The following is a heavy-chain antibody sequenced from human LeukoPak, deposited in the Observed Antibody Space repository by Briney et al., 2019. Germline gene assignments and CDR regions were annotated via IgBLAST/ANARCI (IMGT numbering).Heavy chain of an antibody. CDR2: IYHSGST. J-gene: IGHJ4*02. Sequence: SQTLSLTCAVSGGSISSGGYSWSWIRQPPGKGLEWIGYIYHSGSTCYNPSLKSRVTISVDTSKNQFSLKLSSVTAADTAVYYCARGVAAADYWGQGTLVTVSS. V-gene: IGHV4-30-2*01. D-gene: IGHD6-13*01. CDR1: GGSISSGGYS. CDR3: ARGVAAADY.